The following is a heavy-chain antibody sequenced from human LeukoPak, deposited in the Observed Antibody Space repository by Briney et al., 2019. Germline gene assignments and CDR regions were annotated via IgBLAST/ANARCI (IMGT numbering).Heavy chain of an antibody. CDR3: ANFDPAAMQFDY. Sequence: PGGSLRLSCAASGFTFSSYAMSWVRQAPGKGPEWVSAISGSGGSTYYADSVKGRFTISRDNSKNTLYLQMNSLRAEDTAVYYCANFDPAAMQFDYWGQGTLVTVSS. CDR1: GFTFSSYA. CDR2: ISGSGGST. J-gene: IGHJ4*02. D-gene: IGHD2-2*01. V-gene: IGHV3-23*01.